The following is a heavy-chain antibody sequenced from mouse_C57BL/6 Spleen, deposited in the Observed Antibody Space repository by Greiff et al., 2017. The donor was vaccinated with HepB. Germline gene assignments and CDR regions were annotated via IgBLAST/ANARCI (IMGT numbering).Heavy chain of an antibody. J-gene: IGHJ4*01. CDR3: AREDYYDYGRGAMDY. CDR2: IDPSDSET. Sequence: QVQLQQPGAELVRPGSSVKLSCKASGYTFTSYWMHWVKQRPIQGLEWIGNIDPSDSETHYNQKFKDKATLTVDKSSSTAYMQLSSLTSEDSAVYYCAREDYYDYGRGAMDYWGQGTSVTVSS. CDR1: GYTFTSYW. D-gene: IGHD2-4*01. V-gene: IGHV1-52*01.